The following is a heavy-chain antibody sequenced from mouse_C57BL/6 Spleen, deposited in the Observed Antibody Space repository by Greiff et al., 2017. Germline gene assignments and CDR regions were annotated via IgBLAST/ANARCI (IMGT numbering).Heavy chain of an antibody. CDR3: AKQKYYYGDY. CDR1: GYTFTSYW. J-gene: IGHJ2*01. V-gene: IGHV1-7*01. CDR2: INPSSGYT. Sequence: QVQLKQSGAELVKPGASVKLSCKASGYTFTSYWMHWVNQRPGQGLEWIGYINPSSGYTKYNQKFKDKSTLTADKSTSTAYMQLSSLTYEDSAVYYWAKQKYYYGDYWGQGTTLTVSS. D-gene: IGHD1-1*01.